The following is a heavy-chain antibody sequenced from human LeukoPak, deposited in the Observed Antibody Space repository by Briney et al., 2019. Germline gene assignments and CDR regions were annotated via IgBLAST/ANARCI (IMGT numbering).Heavy chain of an antibody. J-gene: IGHJ6*02. CDR3: ARHGGPAAMLPLFNYYYYYGMDV. CDR1: GGSISSYY. Sequence: PSETLSLTCTVSGGSISSYYWNWIRQPAGEGLEWIGRIYTSGSTYYNPSLKSRVTISVDTSKNQFSLKLSSVTAADTAVYYCARHGGPAAMLPLFNYYYYYGMDVWGQGTTVTVSS. V-gene: IGHV4-4*07. D-gene: IGHD2-2*01. CDR2: IYTSGST.